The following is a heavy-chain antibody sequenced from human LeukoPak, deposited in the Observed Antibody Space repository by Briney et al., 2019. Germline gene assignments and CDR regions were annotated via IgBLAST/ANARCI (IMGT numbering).Heavy chain of an antibody. CDR1: GYTFSDYY. CDR2: ISSSGSTI. J-gene: IGHJ4*02. D-gene: IGHD5-24*01. V-gene: IGHV3-11*04. CDR3: ARVIRDGYNWDY. Sequence: GGSLRLSCAASGYTFSDYYMSWIRQAPGKGLEWVSYISSSGSTIYYADSVKGRFTISRDNAKNSLYLQMNSLRAEDTAVYYCARVIRDGYNWDYWGQGTLVTVSS.